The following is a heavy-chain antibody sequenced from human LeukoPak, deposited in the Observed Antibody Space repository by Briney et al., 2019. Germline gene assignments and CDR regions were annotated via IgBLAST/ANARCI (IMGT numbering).Heavy chain of an antibody. CDR3: AKGHYGDYYAFDI. J-gene: IGHJ3*02. CDR2: ISGSGGST. Sequence: GGSLRLSCAASGFTFSSYAMSWVRQAPGKGLEWVSAISGSGGSTSYEYSVKVRFTISRDNSKNTLYLQMNSLRAEDTAVYYCAKGHYGDYYAFDIWGQRTMVTVAS. V-gene: IGHV3-23*01. D-gene: IGHD4-17*01. CDR1: GFTFSSYA.